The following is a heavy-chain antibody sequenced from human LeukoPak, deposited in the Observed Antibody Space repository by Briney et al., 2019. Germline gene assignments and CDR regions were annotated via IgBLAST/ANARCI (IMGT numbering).Heavy chain of an antibody. Sequence: ASVKVSCKASGYTFTGYYMHWVRQAPGQGFEWMGRINPSSGGTSYPQKFLGRVTMTRDTSISTAYMSLSGLTSDDTAVYYCARALPPTVTTSRLDFWGQGTLVTVSS. J-gene: IGHJ4*02. CDR2: INPSSGGT. CDR3: ARALPPTVTTSRLDF. D-gene: IGHD4-17*01. V-gene: IGHV1-2*02. CDR1: GYTFTGYY.